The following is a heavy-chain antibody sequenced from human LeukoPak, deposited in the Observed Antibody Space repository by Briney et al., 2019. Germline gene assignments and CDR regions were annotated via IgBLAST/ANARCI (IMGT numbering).Heavy chain of an antibody. D-gene: IGHD5-18*01. CDR1: GGTFSSYA. Sequence: SSVKVSCKASGGTFSSYAISWVRQAPGQGLEWMGRIIPIFGTTNYAQKFQGRVTITTDESTSTAYMELSSLRSEDTAAYYCARVRLTAMARFDYWGQGTLVTVSS. J-gene: IGHJ4*02. CDR3: ARVRLTAMARFDY. CDR2: IIPIFGTT. V-gene: IGHV1-69*05.